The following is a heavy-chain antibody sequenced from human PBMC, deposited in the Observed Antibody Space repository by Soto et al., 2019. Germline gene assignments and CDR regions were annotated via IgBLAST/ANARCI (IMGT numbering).Heavy chain of an antibody. CDR1: GFSLSTSGVG. CDR3: AHGDPAYYDSTTYYRGTYFQH. J-gene: IGHJ1*01. CDR2: IYWNDDK. V-gene: IGHV2-5*01. Sequence: QITLKESGPPLVKPTQTLTLTCTFSGFSLSTSGVGVGWIRQPPGKSLEWLALIYWNDDKRYSPSLKSRLTITNDTYKNHVVLTMTNMDPVDTATYYCAHGDPAYYDSTTYYRGTYFQHWGQGTLVTVSS. D-gene: IGHD3-22*01.